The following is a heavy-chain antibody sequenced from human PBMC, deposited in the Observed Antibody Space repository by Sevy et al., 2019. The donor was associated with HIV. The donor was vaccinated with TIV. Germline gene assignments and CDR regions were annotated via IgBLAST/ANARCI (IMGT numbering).Heavy chain of an antibody. CDR1: GFTFSSYG. D-gene: IGHD4-17*01. V-gene: IGHV3-33*01. CDR2: IWYDGSNK. CDR3: ARGHYGDASFDY. Sequence: GGSLRLSCAASGFTFSSYGMHWVRQAPGKGLEWVAVIWYDGSNKYYADSVKGRFTISRDNSKNTLYPQMNSLRAEDTAVYYCARGHYGDASFDYWGQGTLVTVSS. J-gene: IGHJ4*02.